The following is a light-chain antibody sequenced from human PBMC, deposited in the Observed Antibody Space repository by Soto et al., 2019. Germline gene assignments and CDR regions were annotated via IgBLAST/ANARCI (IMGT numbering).Light chain of an antibody. CDR2: DAS. CDR3: QQRSNWPPP. J-gene: IGKJ4*01. Sequence: PGERATLSCRASQSVSSYLAWYQQKPGQAPRLLIYDASNRATGIPARFSGSGSGTDFTLTISSLEPEDFAVYYCQQRSNWPPPFGGGTKVEIK. V-gene: IGKV3-11*01. CDR1: QSVSSY.